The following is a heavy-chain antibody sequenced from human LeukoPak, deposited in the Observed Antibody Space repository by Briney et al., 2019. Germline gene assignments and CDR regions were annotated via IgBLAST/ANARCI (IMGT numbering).Heavy chain of an antibody. CDR3: ARDRGINWFDP. J-gene: IGHJ5*02. CDR1: GYTFTNYW. D-gene: IGHD3-16*01. Sequence: PGGSLRLSCAASGYTFTNYWMHWVRQAPGEGLVWVSRINTDGTNTVYADSVRGRFTVSRDNAKNTLYLQMDSLRGEDTAVYYCARDRGINWFDPWGQGTLVAVSS. V-gene: IGHV3-74*01. CDR2: INTDGTNT.